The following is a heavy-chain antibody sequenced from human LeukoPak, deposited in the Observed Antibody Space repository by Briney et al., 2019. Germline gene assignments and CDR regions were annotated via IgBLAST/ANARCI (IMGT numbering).Heavy chain of an antibody. CDR1: GFTFSSYW. Sequence: GGSLRLSCAASGFTFSSYWMHWVRQAPGKGLEWVSRINSDGSSTSYADSVKGRFTISRDNAKNTLYLQMNSLRAEDTAVYYCARDYYDSSGYYGTDYWGQGTLVTVSS. CDR2: INSDGSST. CDR3: ARDYYDSSGYYGTDY. V-gene: IGHV3-74*01. J-gene: IGHJ4*02. D-gene: IGHD3-22*01.